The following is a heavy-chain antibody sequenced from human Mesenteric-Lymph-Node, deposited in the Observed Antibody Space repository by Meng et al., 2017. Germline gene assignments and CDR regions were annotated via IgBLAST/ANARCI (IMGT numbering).Heavy chain of an antibody. CDR1: GGSISSSSYY. D-gene: IGHD2-15*01. J-gene: IGHJ4*02. Sequence: SETLSLTCTVSGGSISSSSYYWGWIRQPPGKGLEWIGSIYYSGSTYYNPSLKSRVTISVDTSKNQFSLKLSSVTAADTAVYYCARIGSGPLPIDYWGQGTLVTVSS. CDR2: IYYSGST. V-gene: IGHV4-39*07. CDR3: ARIGSGPLPIDY.